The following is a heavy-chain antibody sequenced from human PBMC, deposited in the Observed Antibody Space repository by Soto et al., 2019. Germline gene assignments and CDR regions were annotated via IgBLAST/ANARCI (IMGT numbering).Heavy chain of an antibody. Sequence: QVQLQRWGAGLLKPSETLSLTCAVYGGSFSGYYWSWIRQPPGKGLEWIGEINHSGSTNYNPSLNDRVTISVDTSRNQFSLRLSSVTAAGTAVYYCARGYGGNFDYWGQGTLVTVSS. V-gene: IGHV4-34*01. J-gene: IGHJ4*02. D-gene: IGHD3-10*01. CDR2: INHSGST. CDR1: GGSFSGYY. CDR3: ARGYGGNFDY.